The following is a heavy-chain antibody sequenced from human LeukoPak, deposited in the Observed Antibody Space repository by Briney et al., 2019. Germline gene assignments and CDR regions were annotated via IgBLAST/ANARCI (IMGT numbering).Heavy chain of an antibody. J-gene: IGHJ6*03. Sequence: AGGSLRLSCAASGFTFSSYGMHWVRQAPGKGLEWVAVISYDGSNKYYADSVKGRFTISRDNAKNSLYLQMNSLRAEDTAVYYCARGVRIVAGKFRRDYYMDVWGKGTTVTVFS. CDR3: ARGVRIVAGKFRRDYYMDV. CDR2: ISYDGSNK. D-gene: IGHD6-19*01. V-gene: IGHV3-30*03. CDR1: GFTFSSYG.